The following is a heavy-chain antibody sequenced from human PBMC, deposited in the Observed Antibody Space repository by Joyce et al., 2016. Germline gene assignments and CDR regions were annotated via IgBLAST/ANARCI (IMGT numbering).Heavy chain of an antibody. CDR3: TRGRIEYSKTFNAYDI. V-gene: IGHV1-69*04. CDR2: IIPIVGVA. CDR1: GGNFYDYT. J-gene: IGHJ3*02. D-gene: IGHD2/OR15-2a*01. Sequence: VQLVQSGAEVKKPGSSVKVSCKVSGGNFYDYTITWVRQAPGQGLEGMGRIIPIVGVANYARKVRGRVALTADKSTATTYLELNSLRLDDTAMFFCTRGRIEYSKTFNAYDIWGQGTMVTLSS.